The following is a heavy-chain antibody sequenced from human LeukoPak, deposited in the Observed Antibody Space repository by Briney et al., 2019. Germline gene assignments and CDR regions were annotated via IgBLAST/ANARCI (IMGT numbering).Heavy chain of an antibody. Sequence: SETLSLTCTVSGGSVSSGSASWSWIRQPPGKGLEWVGYIYYSGSTNSNPSLVPRVTMSLDTSKNQFSLKLRSVTAADTAVYYCVRSLRRYNFDYWGQGTLVTVSS. CDR2: IYYSGST. V-gene: IGHV4-61*01. D-gene: IGHD3-16*02. CDR3: VRSLRRYNFDY. J-gene: IGHJ4*02. CDR1: GGSVSSGSAS.